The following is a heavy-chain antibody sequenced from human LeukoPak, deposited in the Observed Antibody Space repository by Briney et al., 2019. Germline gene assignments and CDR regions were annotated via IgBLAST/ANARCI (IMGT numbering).Heavy chain of an antibody. D-gene: IGHD6-13*01. V-gene: IGHV4-59*12. Sequence: SETLSLTCTVSGGAISNYYWSWIRQSPGKGLEWIGYIFYSGSTNYNPSLKSRVTISVDTSKNQFSLKLSSVTAADTAVYYCARGERKLAYWGQGTLVTVSS. J-gene: IGHJ4*02. CDR2: IFYSGST. CDR1: GGAISNYY. CDR3: ARGERKLAY.